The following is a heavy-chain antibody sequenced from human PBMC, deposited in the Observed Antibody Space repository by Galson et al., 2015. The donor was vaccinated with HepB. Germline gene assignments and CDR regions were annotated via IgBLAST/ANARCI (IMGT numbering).Heavy chain of an antibody. CDR3: ARHEWRLELTMIVALDAFDI. V-gene: IGHV4-39*01. D-gene: IGHD3-22*01. J-gene: IGHJ3*02. CDR2: IYYSGST. CDR1: GGSISSSSYY. Sequence: SETLSLTCTVSGGSISSSSYYWGWIRQPPGKGLEWIGSIYYSGSTYYNPSLKSRVTISVDTSKNQFSLKLSSVTAADTAVFYCARHEWRLELTMIVALDAFDIWGQGTMVTVSS.